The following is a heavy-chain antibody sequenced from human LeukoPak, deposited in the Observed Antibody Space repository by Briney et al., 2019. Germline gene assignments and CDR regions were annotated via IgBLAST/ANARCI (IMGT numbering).Heavy chain of an antibody. V-gene: IGHV3-30*04. J-gene: IGHJ4*02. CDR1: GFTFSGYA. CDR3: AKDKSVSADYYFDY. Sequence: SGGSLRLSCAASGFTFSGYAMHWVRQAPGKGLEWLTVISTDGNDKHYADSVKGRFTVARDNSKNTLLLQMNNVRTEDTAVYYCAKDKSVSADYYFDYWGQGTLVTVSS. CDR2: ISTDGNDK. D-gene: IGHD3-10*01.